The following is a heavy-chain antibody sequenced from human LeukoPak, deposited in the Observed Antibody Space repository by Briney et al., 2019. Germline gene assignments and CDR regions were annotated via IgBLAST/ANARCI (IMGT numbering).Heavy chain of an antibody. CDR2: ISAYNGNT. Sequence: ASVKVSCKASGYTFTSYGISWVRPAPGQGLEWMGWISAYNGNTNYAQKLQGRVTMTTDTSTSTAYMELRSLRSDDTAVYYCARGNDYGDYAGRGGFDYWGQGTLVTVSS. V-gene: IGHV1-18*01. CDR3: ARGNDYGDYAGRGGFDY. CDR1: GYTFTSYG. D-gene: IGHD4-17*01. J-gene: IGHJ4*02.